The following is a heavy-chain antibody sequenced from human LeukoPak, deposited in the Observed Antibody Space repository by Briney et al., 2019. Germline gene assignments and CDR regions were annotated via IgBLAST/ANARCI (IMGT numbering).Heavy chain of an antibody. CDR1: GFTFSSYS. D-gene: IGHD5/OR15-5a*01. J-gene: IGHJ5*01. CDR3: ARGRGSVTGSWFDS. CDR2: ISSSSSYI. Sequence: GGSLRLSCAASGFTFSSYSMNWVRQAPGKGLEWVSSISSSSSYIYYADSVKGRFTISRDNAKNSLHLQMNSLRAEDTAVYFCARGRGSVTGSWFDSWGRGTLVTVSS. V-gene: IGHV3-21*04.